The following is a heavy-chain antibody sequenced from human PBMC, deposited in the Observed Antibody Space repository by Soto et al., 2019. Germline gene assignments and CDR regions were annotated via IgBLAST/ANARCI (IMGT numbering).Heavy chain of an antibody. CDR1: GFTFNNYV. Sequence: EVQLLESGGGLVQPGGSLRVSCTVSGFTFNNYVMSWVRQAPGKGLEWVSAVSGSGGRTYYADSVKGRFTISRDNAKNTLYLQMNSLRVEDTAIYYCARVVVDGDYWGQGTLVTVSS. CDR2: VSGSGGRT. J-gene: IGHJ4*02. CDR3: ARVVVDGDY. D-gene: IGHD2-15*01. V-gene: IGHV3-23*01.